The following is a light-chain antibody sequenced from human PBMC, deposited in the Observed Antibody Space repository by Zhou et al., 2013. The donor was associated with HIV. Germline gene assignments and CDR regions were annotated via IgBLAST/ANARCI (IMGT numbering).Light chain of an antibody. CDR2: DAS. CDR3: QQYGSSPIT. J-gene: IGKJ5*01. CDR1: QSISNY. V-gene: IGKV3-11*01. Sequence: EIVLTQSPATLSLSPGERATLSCRASQSISNYLAWYQQKPGQAPRLLIYDASNRATGIPARFSGSGSGTDFTLTFSRLEPEDFAVYYCQQYGSSPITFGQGTRLEIK.